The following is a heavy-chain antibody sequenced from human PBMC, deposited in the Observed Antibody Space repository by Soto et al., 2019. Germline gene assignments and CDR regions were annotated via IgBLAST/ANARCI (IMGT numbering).Heavy chain of an antibody. CDR1: GGSISSGGYY. Sequence: QVQLQESGPGLVKPSQTLSLTCTVSGGSISSGGYYWSWIRQHPGKGLEWIGYIYYSGSTYYNPSLKSRVTISVDTSKNQFSLKLSSVTAADTAVYYCASAPYYYGSGSWVDYWGQGTLVTVSS. J-gene: IGHJ4*02. V-gene: IGHV4-31*03. D-gene: IGHD3-10*01. CDR3: ASAPYYYGSGSWVDY. CDR2: IYYSGST.